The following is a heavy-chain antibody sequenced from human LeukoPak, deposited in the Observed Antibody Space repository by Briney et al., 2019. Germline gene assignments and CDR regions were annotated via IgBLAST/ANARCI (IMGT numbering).Heavy chain of an antibody. D-gene: IGHD3-22*01. CDR3: AKSSYYDSSGYYREYYFDY. CDR1: GFTFSNYA. Sequence: GGSLRLSCAASGFTFSNYAMSWVRQAPGKGLEWVSGISGSGVNTYYADSVKGRFTISRDNSKNTLYLQMNSLRAEDTAVYYCAKSSYYDSSGYYREYYFDYWGQGTLVSVSS. J-gene: IGHJ4*02. V-gene: IGHV3-23*01. CDR2: ISGSGVNT.